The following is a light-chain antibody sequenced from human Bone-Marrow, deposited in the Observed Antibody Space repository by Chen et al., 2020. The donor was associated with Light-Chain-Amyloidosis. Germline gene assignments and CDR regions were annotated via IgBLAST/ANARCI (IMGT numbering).Light chain of an antibody. J-gene: IGLJ1*01. CDR1: SSDVGGDNH. CDR2: EVT. CDR3: SSYTLTTSLV. V-gene: IGLV2-14*01. Sequence: QSALTQPASVSGSPGQSITISCTGTSSDVGGDNHVSWYQQHPDKAPKLMIYEVTNRPSWVPDRFSVSQSDNTAPLTISSLLTEDEAYYFCSSYTLTTSLVFGSRTRVTVL.